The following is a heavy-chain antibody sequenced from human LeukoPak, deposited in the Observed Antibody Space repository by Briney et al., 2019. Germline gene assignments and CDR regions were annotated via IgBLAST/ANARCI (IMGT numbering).Heavy chain of an antibody. CDR2: IIPILGIA. CDR1: GGTFSSYA. J-gene: IGHJ4*02. Sequence: SVKVSCKASGGTFSSYAISWVRQAPGQGLEWMGRIIPILGIANYAQKFQGRVTITADKSTSTAYMELSSLRSEDTAVYYCARGGDVDTAEYYFDYWGQGTLVTVSS. CDR3: ARGGDVDTAEYYFDY. D-gene: IGHD5-18*01. V-gene: IGHV1-69*04.